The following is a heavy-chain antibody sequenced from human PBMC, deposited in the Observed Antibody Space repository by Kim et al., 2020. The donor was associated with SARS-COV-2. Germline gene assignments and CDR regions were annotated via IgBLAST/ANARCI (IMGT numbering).Heavy chain of an antibody. J-gene: IGHJ4*02. CDR3: TRKGDFFDY. CDR2: VRT. D-gene: IGHD3-16*01. V-gene: IGHV4-34*01. Sequence: VRTTYNASLSSHVTISMDPSKRQFSLKVSSVAAADAAVYYCTRKGDFFDYWGQGTLVTVSS.